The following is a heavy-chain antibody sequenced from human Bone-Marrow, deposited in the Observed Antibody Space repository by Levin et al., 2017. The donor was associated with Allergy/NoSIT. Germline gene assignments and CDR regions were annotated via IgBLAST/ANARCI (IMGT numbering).Heavy chain of an antibody. CDR2: ISGSSSYT. D-gene: IGHD3-9*01. V-gene: IGHV3-11*03. J-gene: IGHJ4*02. Sequence: GESLKISCAASGFTFSDYYMSWIRQAPGQGLEWLSYISGSSSYTNNADSVKGRFTISRDNTQNSLYLQMNSLRAEDTAVYYCARIKWRLTGYYIDYWGQGALVTVSS. CDR3: ARIKWRLTGYYIDY. CDR1: GFTFSDYY.